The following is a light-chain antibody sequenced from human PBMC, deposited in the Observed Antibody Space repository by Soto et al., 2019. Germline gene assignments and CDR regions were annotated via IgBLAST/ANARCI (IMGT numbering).Light chain of an antibody. J-gene: IGKJ4*01. CDR2: GAS. Sequence: IVMTQSPATVSVSPGERATLSCRASQSVSSNLAWYQLKPGQAPRLLIYGASTRATGIPARFSGSGSGTEFTLTISSLQSADFAVYYCQQYNNWPPLTFGGGTKVEIK. CDR1: QSVSSN. V-gene: IGKV3-15*01. CDR3: QQYNNWPPLT.